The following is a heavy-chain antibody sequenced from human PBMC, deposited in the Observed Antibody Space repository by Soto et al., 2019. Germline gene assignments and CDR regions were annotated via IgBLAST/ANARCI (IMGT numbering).Heavy chain of an antibody. CDR1: GGSINSTTYY. J-gene: IGHJ5*02. CDR2: IYYSGKT. V-gene: IGHV4-39*01. CDR3: GGPWGKGNATPGS. D-gene: IGHD2-15*01. Sequence: SESLSLTCTVSGGSINSTTYYWGWIRQSPGKGLEWIGNIYYSGKTYYSPSLKSRVSISVDSSRNQFSLRLSSVTAADTAIYYGGGPWGKGNATPGSLGRGVLVTVSS.